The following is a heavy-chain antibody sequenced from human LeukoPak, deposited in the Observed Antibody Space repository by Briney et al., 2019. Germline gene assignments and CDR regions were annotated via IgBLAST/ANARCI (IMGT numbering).Heavy chain of an antibody. D-gene: IGHD3-3*01. V-gene: IGHV1-3*01. J-gene: IGHJ5*02. Sequence: ASVKVSCKASGYTFTSYAMHWVRQAPGQRLEWMGWINAGNGNTKYSQKFQGRVTITRDTSASTAYMELSSLRSEDTAVYYCAAAGYDFWSGYLSHLNWFDPWGQGTLVTVSS. CDR3: AAAGYDFWSGYLSHLNWFDP. CDR1: GYTFTSYA. CDR2: INAGNGNT.